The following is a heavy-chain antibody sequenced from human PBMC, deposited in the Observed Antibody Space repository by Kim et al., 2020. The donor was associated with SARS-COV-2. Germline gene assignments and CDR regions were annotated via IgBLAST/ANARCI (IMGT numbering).Heavy chain of an antibody. D-gene: IGHD6-6*01. Sequence: ASVKVSCKASGYTFTSYGISWVRQAPGQGLEWMGWISAYHGSKNYAQKFQGRVNMTADTSTSTAYMEVRSLRSDDTAVYFCARERLQLVPSYYYYGMDVWGQGTTVTVSS. V-gene: IGHV1-18*04. J-gene: IGHJ6*02. CDR3: ARERLQLVPSYYYYGMDV. CDR1: GYTFTSYG. CDR2: ISAYHGSK.